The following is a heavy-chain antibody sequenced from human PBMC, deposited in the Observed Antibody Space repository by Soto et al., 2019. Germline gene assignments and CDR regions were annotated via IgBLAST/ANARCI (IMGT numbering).Heavy chain of an antibody. V-gene: IGHV4-59*08. CDR2: IYYSGST. J-gene: IGHJ6*02. CDR1: GGSISPNY. Sequence: PSETLSLTCTVSGGSISPNYWSWIRKNPGKGLEWIGYIYYSGSTNYIPSLKSRVTISVDTSKNQFSLKLSSVTAADTAVYYCAGQYSYGSYGMDVWGQGTTVTVSS. D-gene: IGHD5-18*01. CDR3: AGQYSYGSYGMDV.